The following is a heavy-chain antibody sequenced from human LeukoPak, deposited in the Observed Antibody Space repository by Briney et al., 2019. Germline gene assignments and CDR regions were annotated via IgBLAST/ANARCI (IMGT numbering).Heavy chain of an antibody. J-gene: IGHJ4*02. CDR3: AKKRGPATELSFDY. D-gene: IGHD2-15*01. CDR1: EFTFSSYA. Sequence: GGSLRLSCAASEFTFSSYALTWVREAPGKGLEWVSAISGSGGSTYYADSVKGRFTIYRDNSKNTLYLQMSSLRAEDTAVYYCAKKRGPATELSFDYWGQGTLVTVSS. CDR2: ISGSGGST. V-gene: IGHV3-23*01.